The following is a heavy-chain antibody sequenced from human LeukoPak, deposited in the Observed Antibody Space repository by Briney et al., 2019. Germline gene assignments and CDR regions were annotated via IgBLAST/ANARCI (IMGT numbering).Heavy chain of an antibody. V-gene: IGHV3-21*01. CDR1: GFTFSSYE. D-gene: IGHD2-21*02. CDR3: ASLHCGGDCADY. J-gene: IGHJ4*02. CDR2: ISSSSSYI. Sequence: GGSLRLSCAASGFTFSSYEMNWVRQAPGKGLEWVSSISSSSSYIYYADSVKGRFTISRDNAKNSLYLQMNSLRAEDTAVYYCASLHCGGDCADYWGQGTLVTVSS.